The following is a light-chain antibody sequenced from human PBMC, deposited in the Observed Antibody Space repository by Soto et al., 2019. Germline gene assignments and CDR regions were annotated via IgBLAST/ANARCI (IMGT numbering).Light chain of an antibody. CDR2: EGS. CDR1: SSDVGSYNL. Sequence: QPALTQPASVSGSPGQSITISCTGTSSDVGSYNLVSWYQHHPGKAPKLLIFEGSKRPSGVSYRFSGSKSGNTASLTISGLQAEDEADYHCCSYGGFSTFVLFGGGTKVTVL. V-gene: IGLV2-23*03. J-gene: IGLJ2*01. CDR3: CSYGGFSTFVL.